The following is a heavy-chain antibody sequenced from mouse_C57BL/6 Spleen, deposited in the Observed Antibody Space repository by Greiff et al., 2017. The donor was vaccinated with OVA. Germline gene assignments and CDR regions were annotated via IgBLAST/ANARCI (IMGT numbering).Heavy chain of an antibody. J-gene: IGHJ3*01. CDR2: ISYDGSN. CDR3: ARWGGGVFAY. CDR1: GYSITSGYY. Sequence: EVQLQESGPGLVKPSQSLSLTCSVTGYSITSGYYWNWIRQFPGNKLEWMGYISYDGSNNYNPSLKNRISITRDTSKNQFFLKLNSVTTEDTATYYCARWGGGVFAYWGQGTLVTVSA. V-gene: IGHV3-6*01.